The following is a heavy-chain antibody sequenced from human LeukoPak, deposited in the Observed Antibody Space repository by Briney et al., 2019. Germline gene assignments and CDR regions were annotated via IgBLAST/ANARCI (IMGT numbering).Heavy chain of an antibody. J-gene: IGHJ4*02. V-gene: IGHV4-4*07. CDR1: GGSISSYF. Sequence: PSETLSLTCTVSGGSISSYFWSWIRQPAWKGLEWIGRIYTSGSTNYNPSLKSRVTMSVDTSKNQFSLKLSSVTAADTAVYYCAREGHCSSTSCYGTNFSLDYWGQGTLVTVSS. CDR3: AREGHCSSTSCYGTNFSLDY. D-gene: IGHD2-2*01. CDR2: IYTSGST.